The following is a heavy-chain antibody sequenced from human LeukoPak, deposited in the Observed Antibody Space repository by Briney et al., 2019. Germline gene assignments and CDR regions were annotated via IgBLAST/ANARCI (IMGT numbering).Heavy chain of an antibody. CDR1: GFTFNGYA. D-gene: IGHD2-2*02. CDR2: ISPTGAGT. J-gene: IGHJ3*02. Sequence: GGSLRLSCAASGFTFNGYAMSWVRQAPGKGLEWVSAISPTGAGTYYADSVKGLFTISRDNSKNTLYLQTNSLRAEDTAVYYCAKYTERAFDIWGRGTMVTVSS. CDR3: AKYTERAFDI. V-gene: IGHV3-23*01.